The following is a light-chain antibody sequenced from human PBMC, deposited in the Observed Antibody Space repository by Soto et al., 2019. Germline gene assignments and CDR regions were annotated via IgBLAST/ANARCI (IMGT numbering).Light chain of an antibody. V-gene: IGKV3D-20*02. CDR1: QSVSSSY. J-gene: IGKJ5*01. CDR3: HQRNK. Sequence: EIVLTQSPGTLSLSPGERATLSCRASQSVSSSYLAWYQQKPGQAPRLLIYDTSNRAAGIPARFSGSRSGTDFTLTISSLEPEDFAVYFCHQRNKFGQGTRLEIK. CDR2: DTS.